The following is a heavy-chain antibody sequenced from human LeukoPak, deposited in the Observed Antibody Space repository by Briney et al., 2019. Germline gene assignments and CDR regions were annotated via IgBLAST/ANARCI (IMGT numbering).Heavy chain of an antibody. CDR2: ISYDGSNK. J-gene: IGHJ6*02. CDR1: GFTFSSYG. V-gene: IGHV3-33*05. CDR3: ASCGPPGDHYYYGMDV. D-gene: IGHD3-10*01. Sequence: GGSLRLSCAASGFTFSSYGMHWVRQAPGKGLEWVAVISYDGSNKYYADSVKGRFTISRDNSKNTLYLQMNSLRAEDTAVYYCASCGPPGDHYYYGMDVWGQGTTVTVSS.